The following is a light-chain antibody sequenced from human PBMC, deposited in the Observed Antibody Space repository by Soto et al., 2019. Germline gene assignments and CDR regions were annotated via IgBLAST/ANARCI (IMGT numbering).Light chain of an antibody. CDR1: SSNIGRNH. Sequence: SALAQRRAGSGSPGRRVTISCSGSSSNIGRNHVYWYQHLPGTAPKLLIYRNDQRPSGVPDRLSGSKSGTSASLAISGLRFEDEADYYCAAWDDSLSGLYVFGTGTKVTVL. CDR3: AAWDDSLSGLYV. J-gene: IGLJ1*01. CDR2: RND. V-gene: IGLV1-47*01.